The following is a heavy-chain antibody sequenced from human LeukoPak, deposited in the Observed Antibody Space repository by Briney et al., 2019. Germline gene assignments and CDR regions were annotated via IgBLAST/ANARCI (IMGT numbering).Heavy chain of an antibody. V-gene: IGHV1-18*01. CDR2: ISAYNGNT. D-gene: IGHD2-2*01. CDR3: ARDLDCSSTSCPGHY. Sequence: ASVKVSCKASGYTFTSYGTSWVRQAPGQGLEWMGWISAYNGNTNYAQKLQGRVTMTTDTSTSTAYMELRSLRSDDTAVYYCARDLDCSSTSCPGHYWGQGTLVTVSS. CDR1: GYTFTSYG. J-gene: IGHJ4*02.